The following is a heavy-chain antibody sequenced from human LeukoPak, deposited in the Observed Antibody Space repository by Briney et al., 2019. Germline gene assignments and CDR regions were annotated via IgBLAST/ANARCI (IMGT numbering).Heavy chain of an antibody. CDR3: ARDRYYGDYFDY. J-gene: IGHJ4*02. V-gene: IGHV3-23*01. CDR1: GFTFSSYA. D-gene: IGHD4-17*01. CDR2: ISGSGGST. Sequence: GGSLRLSCAASGFTFSSYAMSWVRQAPGKGLEWVSAISGSGGSTYYADSVKGRFTISRDNAKNSLFLQMNSLRAEDTAVYYCARDRYYGDYFDYWGQGALVTVSS.